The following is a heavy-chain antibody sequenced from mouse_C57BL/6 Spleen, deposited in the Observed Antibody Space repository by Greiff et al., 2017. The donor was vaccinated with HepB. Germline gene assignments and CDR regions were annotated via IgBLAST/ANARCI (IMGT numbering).Heavy chain of an antibody. J-gene: IGHJ2*01. CDR2: IYPGDGDT. Sequence: VKLQQSGPELVKPGASVKISCKASGYAFSSSWMNWVKQRPGKGLEWIGRIYPGDGDTNYNGKFKGKATLTADKSSSTAYMQLSSLTSEDSAVYCCARGYGSSGGYFDYWGQGTTLTVSS. D-gene: IGHD1-1*01. V-gene: IGHV1-82*01. CDR3: ARGYGSSGGYFDY. CDR1: GYAFSSSW.